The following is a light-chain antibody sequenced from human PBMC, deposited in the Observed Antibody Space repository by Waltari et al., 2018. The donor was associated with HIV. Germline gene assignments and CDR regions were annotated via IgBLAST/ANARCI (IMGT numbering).Light chain of an antibody. V-gene: IGLV3-21*02. CDR2: DDR. J-gene: IGLJ2*01. Sequence: SYVLTQTPSVSVAPGQTARITCWGNNIAGTKSVHWSRLNPGQAPVVGNYDDRDRPSGIPDRFSGSSSGDTATLTISRAEAGDEADYYCQVWDGRGDPVIFGGGTKLAVV. CDR1: NIAGTKS. CDR3: QVWDGRGDPVI.